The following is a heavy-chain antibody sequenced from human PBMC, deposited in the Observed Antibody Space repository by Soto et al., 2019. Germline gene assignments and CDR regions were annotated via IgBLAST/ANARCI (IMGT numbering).Heavy chain of an antibody. D-gene: IGHD6-19*01. J-gene: IGHJ4*02. Sequence: QVQLVESGGGVVQPGRSLRLSCAASGFTFSSYGMHWVRQAPGKGLEWVAVIWYDGSNKYYADSVKGRFTISRDNSKNTLYLQMNSLRAEDTAVYYCARDSSVYSSGWYDLFDYWGQGTLVTVSS. CDR1: GFTFSSYG. V-gene: IGHV3-33*01. CDR2: IWYDGSNK. CDR3: ARDSSVYSSGWYDLFDY.